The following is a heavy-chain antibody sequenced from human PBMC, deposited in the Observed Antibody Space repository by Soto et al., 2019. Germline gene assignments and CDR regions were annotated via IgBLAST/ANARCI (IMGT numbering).Heavy chain of an antibody. CDR2: INPNKGGT. CDR3: ATWYYDANGKEVFDV. V-gene: IGHV1-2*02. Sequence: QVHLVQSGAEVKKPGASMRVSCKASGYTFTDYYIHWVRQAPGQGLEWMGWINPNKGGTRYAQKFQGRVTMTRDTSIRTAYLDLTSLRPDDTAVYYCATWYYDANGKEVFDVWGQGTLVSVS. D-gene: IGHD3-16*01. CDR1: GYTFTDYY. J-gene: IGHJ3*01.